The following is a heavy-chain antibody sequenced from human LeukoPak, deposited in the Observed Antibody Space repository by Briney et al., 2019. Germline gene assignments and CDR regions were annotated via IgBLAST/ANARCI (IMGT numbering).Heavy chain of an antibody. CDR2: ISSSGSTI. J-gene: IGHJ4*02. CDR1: GFTFSVYY. Sequence: GGSLRLSCAASGFTFSVYYMSWIRQAPGKGLEWVSYISSSGSTIYYADSVKGRFTISRDTAKNSLYLQMNSLRAEDTAVYYCARRFGERLYSNNDAFDSWGQGTLVTVSS. D-gene: IGHD4-11*01. V-gene: IGHV3-11*04. CDR3: ARRFGERLYSNNDAFDS.